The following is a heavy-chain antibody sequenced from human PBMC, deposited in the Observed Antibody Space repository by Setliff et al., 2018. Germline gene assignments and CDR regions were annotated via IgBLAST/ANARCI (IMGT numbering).Heavy chain of an antibody. CDR3: ARLSGFLYIDV. Sequence: PSETLSLTCTVSGSSISSHYWSWIRQPPGKGLEWIGYIYYNGSTNYNPSLKSRVTISVDTSKNQFSLKLSSVTAADTAVYYCARLSGFLYIDVWGKGTTVTVSS. V-gene: IGHV4-59*08. CDR2: IYYNGST. CDR1: GSSISSHY. D-gene: IGHD3-3*01. J-gene: IGHJ6*03.